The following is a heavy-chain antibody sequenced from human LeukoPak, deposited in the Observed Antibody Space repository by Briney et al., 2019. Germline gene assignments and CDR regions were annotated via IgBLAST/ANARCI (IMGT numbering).Heavy chain of an antibody. CDR2: INPSGGST. D-gene: IGHD3-22*01. Sequence: ASVKVSCKASGYTFTSYYMHWVRQAPGQGLEWMGIINPSGGSTSYAQKFQGRVTMTRDTSTSTIYVELSSLRSEGTAVYYCARDIQVDSRASGYWGQGTLVTVSS. J-gene: IGHJ4*02. V-gene: IGHV1-46*01. CDR3: ARDIQVDSRASGY. CDR1: GYTFTSYY.